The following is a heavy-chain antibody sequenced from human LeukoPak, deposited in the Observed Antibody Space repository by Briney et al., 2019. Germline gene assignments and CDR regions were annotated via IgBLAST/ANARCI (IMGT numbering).Heavy chain of an antibody. CDR2: IGGSDGRT. J-gene: IGHJ4*02. CDR1: GFTFRSYA. D-gene: IGHD4/OR15-4a*01. Sequence: GGSLRLSCAASGFTFRSYAMSWVRQAPGKGLEWVSSIGGSDGRTYYAESVKGWFTISRDNSKNTVYLQMNSLRVEDTAVYFCADPPNADYWGQGTLVTVSS. V-gene: IGHV3-23*01. CDR3: ADPPNADY.